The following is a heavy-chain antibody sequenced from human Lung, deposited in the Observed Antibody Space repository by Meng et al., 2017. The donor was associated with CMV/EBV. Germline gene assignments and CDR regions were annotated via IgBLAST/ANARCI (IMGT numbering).Heavy chain of an antibody. CDR3: ARDLRGGYQGMGEFRNNWFDP. Sequence: ASXXVSXKASGYTFSTYDINWVRQATGQGLEWMGWMNPNSGNTGYAQKFQGRVTMTRNTSISTAYMELSDLRSEDTAVYYCARDLRGGYQGMGEFRNNWFDPXGQGTLVTVSS. J-gene: IGHJ5*02. D-gene: IGHD3-16*01. CDR1: GYTFSTYD. V-gene: IGHV1-8*01. CDR2: MNPNSGNT.